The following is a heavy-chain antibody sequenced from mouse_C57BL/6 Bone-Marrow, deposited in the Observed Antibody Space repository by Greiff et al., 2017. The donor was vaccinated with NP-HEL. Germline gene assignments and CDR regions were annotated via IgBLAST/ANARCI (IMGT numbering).Heavy chain of an antibody. CDR3: ARSDSNYVGWYFEV. V-gene: IGHV1-69*01. J-gene: IGHJ1*03. CDR1: GYTFTSYW. Sequence: QVQLQQPGAELVMPGASVKLSCKASGYTFTSYWMHWVKQRPGQGLEWIGEIDPSDSYTNYNQKFKGKSTLTVDKSSSTAYMQLSSLTSEDSAVYYCARSDSNYVGWYFEVWGTGTTVTVSS. CDR2: IDPSDSYT. D-gene: IGHD2-5*01.